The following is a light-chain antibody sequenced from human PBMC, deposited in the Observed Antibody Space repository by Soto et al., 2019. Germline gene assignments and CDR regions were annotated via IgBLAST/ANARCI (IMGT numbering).Light chain of an antibody. Sequence: QSVLTQPASVSGSPGQSITISCTGTSRDDDSYNYVSWYQHHPGKAPTLIIYDVTNRPSGVSNPFSGSKSGNTASLTISGLQPEDEADYYCSSYTTSNTRQIVFGTGTKVTVL. V-gene: IGLV2-14*03. CDR3: SSYTTSNTRQIV. J-gene: IGLJ1*01. CDR2: DVT. CDR1: SRDDDSYNY.